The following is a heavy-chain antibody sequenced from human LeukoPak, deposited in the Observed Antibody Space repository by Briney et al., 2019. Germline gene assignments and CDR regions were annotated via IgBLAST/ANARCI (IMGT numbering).Heavy chain of an antibody. V-gene: IGHV1-69*04. CDR1: GGTFSSYA. CDR2: IIPIFGIA. D-gene: IGHD4-23*01. CDR3: ARDLEGGNEG. Sequence: SVKVSCKASGGTFSSYAISWVRQAPGQGLEWMGRIIPIFGIANYAQKLQGRVTITADKSTSTAYMELSSLRSEDTAVYYCARDLEGGNEGWGQGTLVTVSS. J-gene: IGHJ4*02.